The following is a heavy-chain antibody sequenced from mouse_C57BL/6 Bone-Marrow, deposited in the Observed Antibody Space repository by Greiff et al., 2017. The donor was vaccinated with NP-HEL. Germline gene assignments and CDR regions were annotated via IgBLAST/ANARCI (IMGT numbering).Heavy chain of an antibody. CDR1: GYTFTSYW. V-gene: IGHV1-53*01. CDR2: FNPNNGGT. D-gene: IGHD3-2*02. J-gene: IGHJ2*01. Sequence: QVQLQQPGTELVKPGASVKLSCKASGYTFTSYWMHWLKQRPGQGLEWIGNFNPNNGGTKDNEKFKTKATLTVDKSSSTAYMQLSSLTSEDSAVYYCARDSGYAFDYWGQGTTLTVSS. CDR3: ARDSGYAFDY.